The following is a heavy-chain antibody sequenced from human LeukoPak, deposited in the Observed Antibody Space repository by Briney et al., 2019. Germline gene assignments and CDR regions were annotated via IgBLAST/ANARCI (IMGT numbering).Heavy chain of an antibody. V-gene: IGHV3-23*01. CDR1: GFTFSSYA. CDR2: ISGSGGSK. CDR3: AKSIAMYYYDSSGYYYFHY. D-gene: IGHD3-22*01. Sequence: PGGSLRLSCAASGFTFSSYAMSWVRQAPGKGLEGVSAISGSGGSKYYAVSVTGRFTISRDNSKTTLYLKMNSLRTEDTAVYYCAKSIAMYYYDSSGYYYFHYWGQGTLVTVSS. J-gene: IGHJ4*02.